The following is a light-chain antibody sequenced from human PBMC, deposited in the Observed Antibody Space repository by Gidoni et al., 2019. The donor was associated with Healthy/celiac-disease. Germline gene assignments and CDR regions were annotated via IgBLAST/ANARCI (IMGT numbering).Light chain of an antibody. CDR1: KLGDKY. CDR2: QDI. J-gene: IGLJ3*02. Sequence: SYELTQPPSESVSPGQTASITCSGDKLGDKYACWYQQKPGQSPVLVIYQDIRRPSGIPERFSGSNSGNTATLTISGTQAMDEADYYCQAWDSSTAVFGGGTQLTVL. V-gene: IGLV3-1*01. CDR3: QAWDSSTAV.